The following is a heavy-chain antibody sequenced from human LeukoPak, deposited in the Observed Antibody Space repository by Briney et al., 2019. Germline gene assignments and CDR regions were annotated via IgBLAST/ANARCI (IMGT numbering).Heavy chain of an antibody. CDR2: TSDDGSAK. V-gene: IGHV3-30-3*01. J-gene: IGHJ4*02. Sequence: KTGGSLRLSCAASGFTFSSYAMHWVRQAPGKGLQWLALTSDDGSAKYYADSVKGRFTISRDNSQNTLYLQMNSLRADETAIYYCARAPGGFPGDYSPIAYWGQGTLVTVSS. D-gene: IGHD4-17*01. CDR3: ARAPGGFPGDYSPIAY. CDR1: GFTFSSYA.